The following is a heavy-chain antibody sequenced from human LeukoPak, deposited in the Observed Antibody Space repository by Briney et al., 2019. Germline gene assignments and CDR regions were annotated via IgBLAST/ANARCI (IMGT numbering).Heavy chain of an antibody. CDR1: GGSISSSSYY. Sequence: SETLSLTCTVSGGSISSSSYYWGWIRQPPGKGLEWIGSIYYSGSTYDNPSLKSRVTISVDTSKNQFSLKLSSVTAADTAVYYCARRTYYYDSSGYSERTFGYWGQGTLVTVSS. J-gene: IGHJ4*02. V-gene: IGHV4-39*01. D-gene: IGHD3-22*01. CDR2: IYYSGST. CDR3: ARRTYYYDSSGYSERTFGY.